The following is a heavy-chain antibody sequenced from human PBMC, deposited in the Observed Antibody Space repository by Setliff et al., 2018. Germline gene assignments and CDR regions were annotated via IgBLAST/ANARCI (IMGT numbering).Heavy chain of an antibody. J-gene: IGHJ4*02. Sequence: ASVKVSCKASGYSFTLYAMHWMRQAPGQRLEWMGWMNIDNGKTEYSKEFQDRVTFTRDTFAETAYMELRSLTSDDMAVYYCARGYCDGIGCPAPLYYFDPWGQGTLVTVSS. V-gene: IGHV1-3*03. CDR1: GYSFTLYA. CDR3: ARGYCDGIGCPAPLYYFDP. CDR2: MNIDNGKT. D-gene: IGHD2-21*01.